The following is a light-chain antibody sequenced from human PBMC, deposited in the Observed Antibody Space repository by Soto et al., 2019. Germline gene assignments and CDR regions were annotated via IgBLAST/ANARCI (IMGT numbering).Light chain of an antibody. J-gene: IGKJ1*01. CDR2: GAS. Sequence: EIVMTQSPATLSVSPGERATLSCRSSQSVTSDLAWYHQKPGQAPRLLISGASTRATGIPARFSGSGSGTEITLTINSLQSEDFAVYYCQQYNNWPRTFGQGTKVDI. CDR3: QQYNNWPRT. V-gene: IGKV3-15*01. CDR1: QSVTSD.